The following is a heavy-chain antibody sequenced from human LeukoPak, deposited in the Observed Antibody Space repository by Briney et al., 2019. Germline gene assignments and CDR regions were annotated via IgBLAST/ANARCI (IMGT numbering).Heavy chain of an antibody. CDR3: AKDGGRYHFDY. CDR2: INPNSGGT. J-gene: IGHJ4*02. CDR1: GYTFTRNY. V-gene: IGHV1-2*02. D-gene: IGHD1-26*01. Sequence: ASVKVSYTPSGYTFTRNYMHWVRQAPGQGREGMGRINPNSGGTNYAQKFQGRVTMTRDTSINTAYMELSGLRSDDTAVYYCAKDGGRYHFDYWGQGGLVTVSS.